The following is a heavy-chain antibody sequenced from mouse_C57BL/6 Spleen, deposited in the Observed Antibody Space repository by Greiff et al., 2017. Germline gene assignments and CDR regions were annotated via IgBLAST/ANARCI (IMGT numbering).Heavy chain of an antibody. J-gene: IGHJ4*01. CDR3: AREWLPDYYAMDY. D-gene: IGHD2-2*01. CDR2: ISYDGSN. Sequence: EVQLQQSGPGLVKPSQSLSLTCSVTGYSITSGYYWNWIRQFPGNKLEWMGYISYDGSNNYNPSLKNRISITRDTSKNQFFLKLNSVTTEDTATYYCAREWLPDYYAMDYWGQGTSVTVSS. V-gene: IGHV3-6*01. CDR1: GYSITSGYY.